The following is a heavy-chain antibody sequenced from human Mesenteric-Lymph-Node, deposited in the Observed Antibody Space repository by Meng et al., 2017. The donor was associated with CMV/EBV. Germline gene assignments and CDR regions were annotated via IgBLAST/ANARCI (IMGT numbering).Heavy chain of an antibody. Sequence: GGSLRLSCAASGFTFSGSAMHWVRQASGKGLVWVGRIRSKANSYATAYAASVKGRFTISRDDSKNTAYLQMNSLKTEDTAVYYCTRLVSKAVAGTGGYWGQGTLVTVSS. CDR1: GFTFSGSA. D-gene: IGHD6-19*01. V-gene: IGHV3-73*01. CDR2: IRSKANSYAT. CDR3: TRLVSKAVAGTGGY. J-gene: IGHJ4*02.